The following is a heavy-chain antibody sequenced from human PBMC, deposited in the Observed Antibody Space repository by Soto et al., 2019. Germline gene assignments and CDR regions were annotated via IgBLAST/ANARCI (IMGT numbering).Heavy chain of an antibody. CDR3: ARVEVGAARPHYYYGMDV. J-gene: IGHJ6*02. CDR1: DGSISSSSHY. V-gene: IGHV4-39*01. CDR2: IYYSGST. Sequence: SETLSLTCTVSDGSISSSSHYWGWIRQPPGKGLEWIGSIYYSGSTNYNPSLKSRVTISVDTSKKQFSLKVSSVTAADTAVYYCARVEVGAARPHYYYGMDVWGQGTTVTV. D-gene: IGHD6-6*01.